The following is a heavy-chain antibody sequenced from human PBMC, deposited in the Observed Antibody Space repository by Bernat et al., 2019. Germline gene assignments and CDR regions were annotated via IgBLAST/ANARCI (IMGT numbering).Heavy chain of an antibody. J-gene: IGHJ4*02. CDR3: ARRGSSGYYLFYFYY. Sequence: QLQLQESGPGLVKPSETLSLTCTVSGGSISSSSYYWGWIRQPPGKGLEWIGSIYYSGSTYYNPPLKSRVTISVDTSKTQFSLKLSSVTAADTAVYYCARRGSSGYYLFYFYYWGQRPLVPVSS. CDR2: IYYSGST. D-gene: IGHD3-22*01. CDR1: GGSISSSSYY. V-gene: IGHV4-39*01.